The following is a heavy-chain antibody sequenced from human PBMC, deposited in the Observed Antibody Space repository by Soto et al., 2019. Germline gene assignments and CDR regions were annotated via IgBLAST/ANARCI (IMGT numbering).Heavy chain of an antibody. Sequence: QLHLVQSGAVVKKPGASVTVSCSASGYPVTAYYMHWVRQAPGRGVEWMGGINPATGAAKYTQTFRGRVTMARDTSTSTVFLELSRLTSEDTAVFYCSRGGGVGVAGSAAFDMWGQGTLVTGSS. CDR3: SRGGGVGVAGSAAFDM. J-gene: IGHJ3*02. D-gene: IGHD3-3*01. CDR1: GYPVTAYY. CDR2: INPATGAA. V-gene: IGHV1-2*02.